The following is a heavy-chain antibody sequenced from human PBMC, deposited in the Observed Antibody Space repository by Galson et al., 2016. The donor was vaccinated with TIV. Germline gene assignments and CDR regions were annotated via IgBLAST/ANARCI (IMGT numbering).Heavy chain of an antibody. D-gene: IGHD2-2*01. Sequence: SVKVSCKASEYTFTNYVMNWVRQAPGQGLEWMGWINTNTGNPTYAQGFTGRFVFSLDTSVSTAYLQISSLKAKDTAVYYCASPPAYCSSSSCYYSFEYWGQGTLVTVSS. CDR3: ASPPAYCSSSSCYYSFEY. J-gene: IGHJ4*02. CDR2: INTNTGNP. CDR1: EYTFTNYV. V-gene: IGHV7-4-1*02.